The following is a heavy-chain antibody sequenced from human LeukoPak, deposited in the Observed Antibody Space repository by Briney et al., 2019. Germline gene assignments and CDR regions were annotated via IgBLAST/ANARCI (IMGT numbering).Heavy chain of an antibody. D-gene: IGHD3/OR15-3a*01. CDR1: GFTFSDYY. CDR3: ARVGLPGSYYYYGMDV. CDR2: ISSSGSSK. Sequence: GGSLRLSCAASGFTFSDYYMRWIRQAPGKGLEWVSYISSSGSSKYYADSVKGRFTISRDNAKNSLYLQMNSLRAEDTAVYYCARVGLPGSYYYYGMDVWGQGTTVTVSS. J-gene: IGHJ6*02. V-gene: IGHV3-11*01.